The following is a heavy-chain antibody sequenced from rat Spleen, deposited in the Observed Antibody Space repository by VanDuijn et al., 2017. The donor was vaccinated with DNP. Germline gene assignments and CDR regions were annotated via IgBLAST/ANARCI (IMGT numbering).Heavy chain of an antibody. CDR2: VSSGGDT. J-gene: IGHJ2*01. V-gene: IGHV2-1*01. CDR3: TGVDSYPGLPFEY. Sequence: QVQLKESGPGLVQPSQTLSLTCTVSGFSLISSSVHWVRQPPGKGLEWVGAVSSGGDTYYNSVLKSRLSITRDTSKSQVFLEMNSLQTEDTAFYLCTGVDSYPGLPFEYWGQGVMVTVSS. CDR1: GFSLISSS. D-gene: IGHD1-4*01.